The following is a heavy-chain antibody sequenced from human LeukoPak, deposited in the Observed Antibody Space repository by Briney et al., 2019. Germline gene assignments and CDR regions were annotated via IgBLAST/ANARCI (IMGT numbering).Heavy chain of an antibody. Sequence: ASVKVSCKASGYTFTSYYMHWVRQAPGQGLEWMGIINPSGGSTSYAQKFQGRVTMTRDTSTGTVCMELSSLRSEDTAVYYCARLSPGSYPEGYYFDYWGQGTLVTVSS. CDR3: ARLSPGSYPEGYYFDY. J-gene: IGHJ4*02. CDR2: INPSGGST. D-gene: IGHD1-26*01. V-gene: IGHV1-46*01. CDR1: GYTFTSYY.